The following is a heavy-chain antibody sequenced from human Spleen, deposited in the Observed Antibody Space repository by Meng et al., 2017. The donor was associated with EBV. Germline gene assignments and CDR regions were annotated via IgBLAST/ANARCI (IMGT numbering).Heavy chain of an antibody. CDR1: GYTFTTYA. J-gene: IGHJ4*01. V-gene: IGHV1-3*01. Sequence: QVQLVQSGAEVKKPGASLKVSCKASGYTFTTYAMHWVRQAPGQRPEWMGWINAGNGDTKYSQKFQDRITITSDTSANTAYMELSSLRPEDTAVYYCARDGNTVAVLHWDHGPRVTVYS. CDR3: ARDGNTVAVLH. CDR2: INAGNGDT. D-gene: IGHD6-19*01.